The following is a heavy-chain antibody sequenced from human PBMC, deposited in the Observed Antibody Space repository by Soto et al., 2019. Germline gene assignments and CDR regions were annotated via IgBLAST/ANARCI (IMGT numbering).Heavy chain of an antibody. CDR2: MQPSTVRT. J-gene: IGHJ4*01. V-gene: IGHV1-8*01. D-gene: IGHD1-26*01. Sequence: ASVKVSCKASGYSFTSLDINWARQTAGQGLEWMGWMQPSTVRTCYAQKFQGRVTMTRDTSINTAYMELTTLTSDDTAFYYCARGVSAGVDYWGHGTLVAVSS. CDR1: GYSFTSLD. CDR3: ARGVSAGVDY.